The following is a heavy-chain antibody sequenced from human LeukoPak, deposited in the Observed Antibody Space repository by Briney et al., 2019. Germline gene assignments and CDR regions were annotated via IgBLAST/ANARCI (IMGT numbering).Heavy chain of an antibody. CDR1: GFTFGDYA. J-gene: IGHJ3*02. D-gene: IGHD1-1*01. CDR3: ARDLNWNDVEAGYDAFDI. Sequence: PGGSLRLSCTASGFTFGDYAMSWFRQAPGKGLEWVGFIRSKAYGGTTEYAASVKGRFTISRDDSKSIAYLQMNSLKTEDTAVYYCARDLNWNDVEAGYDAFDIWGQGTMVTVSS. CDR2: IRSKAYGGTT. V-gene: IGHV3-49*03.